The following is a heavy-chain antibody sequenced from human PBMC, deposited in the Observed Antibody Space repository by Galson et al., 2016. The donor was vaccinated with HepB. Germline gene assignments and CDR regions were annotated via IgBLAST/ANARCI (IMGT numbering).Heavy chain of an antibody. CDR3: ARVPCTSTTCNDAAFDI. Sequence: SETLSLTCIVSGCSISSYYWSWIRQPAGKGLESIGRLYISGNTDYNPSLKSRVTMSQDTSRNQFSLKLTCVTAADTAVYFCARVPCTSTTCNDAAFDIWGQGTMVTVSS. V-gene: IGHV4-4*07. J-gene: IGHJ3*02. CDR2: LYISGNT. CDR1: GCSISSYY. D-gene: IGHD2-2*01.